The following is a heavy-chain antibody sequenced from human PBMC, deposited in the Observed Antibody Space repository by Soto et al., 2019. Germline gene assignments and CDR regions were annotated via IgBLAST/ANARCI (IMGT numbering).Heavy chain of an antibody. CDR2: INHSGST. V-gene: IGHV4-34*01. D-gene: IGHD6-19*01. CDR3: HGGWYRGY. CDR1: GGSFSGYY. J-gene: IGHJ4*02. Sequence: QVQLQQWGAGLLKPSETLSLTCAVYGGSFSGYYWSWIRQPPGKGLEWIGEINHSGSTNYNPSLKSRVTISVDTSKNQFSLKLSSVTAADTAVYYCHGGWYRGYWGQGTLVTVSS.